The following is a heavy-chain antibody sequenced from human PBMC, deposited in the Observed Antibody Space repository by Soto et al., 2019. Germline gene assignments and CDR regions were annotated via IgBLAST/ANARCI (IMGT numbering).Heavy chain of an antibody. CDR2: ISSRATT. J-gene: IGHJ4*02. D-gene: IGHD2-15*01. CDR3: VRHYCDGGNCYQFDH. V-gene: IGHV4-59*08. CDR1: GGSISSDY. Sequence: SETLSLTCTVSGGSISSDYCSWIRQSPGKGLEWIGVISSRATTNYNPSLKSRAIVSIDTSKNQFSLKLFSVTAADTAVYYCVRHYCDGGNCYQFDHWGQGNPVTVSS.